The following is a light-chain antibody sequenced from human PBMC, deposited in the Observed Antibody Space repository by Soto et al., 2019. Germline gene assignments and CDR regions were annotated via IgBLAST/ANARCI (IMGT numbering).Light chain of an antibody. CDR1: QSISSC. J-gene: IGKJ5*01. V-gene: IGKV1-39*01. CDR3: QQSNRSPYT. CDR2: AAS. Sequence: DIQMTQSPSSLSASLGDRVTITCRASQSISSCLNWYQQKPGKAPKLLIYAASSLHSGVPARFSGSGSGTDFTLTISRLQPEDFATYYCQQSNRSPYTFGQGTQLEIK.